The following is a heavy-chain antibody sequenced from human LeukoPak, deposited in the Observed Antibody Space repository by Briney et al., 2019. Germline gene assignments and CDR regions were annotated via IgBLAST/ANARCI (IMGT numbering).Heavy chain of an antibody. Sequence: PPETLSLTCTVSGGSISTYYWSWIRQPPGKVLEWLAYIPHSWSTNFNPSLKSRVTISVDTSTNQFSLKLSSVTAADTAVYYCARESDYYDSSGYFDYWGQGTLVTVSS. J-gene: IGHJ4*02. V-gene: IGHV4-59*01. CDR3: ARESDYYDSSGYFDY. CDR2: IPHSWST. CDR1: GGSISTYY. D-gene: IGHD3-22*01.